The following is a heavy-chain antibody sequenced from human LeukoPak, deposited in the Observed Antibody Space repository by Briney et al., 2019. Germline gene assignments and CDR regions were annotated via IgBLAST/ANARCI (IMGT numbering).Heavy chain of an antibody. CDR2: IRYDGSNK. D-gene: IGHD4-17*01. CDR1: GFTFSSYG. CDR3: AKVPPTPVDY. Sequence: QPGGSLRLSCAASGFTFSSYGMHWVRQAPGKGLEWVAFIRYDGSNKYYADSVKGRFTISRDNSKNTLYRQMNSLRAEDTAVYYCAKVPPTPVDYWGQGTLVTVSS. J-gene: IGHJ4*02. V-gene: IGHV3-30*02.